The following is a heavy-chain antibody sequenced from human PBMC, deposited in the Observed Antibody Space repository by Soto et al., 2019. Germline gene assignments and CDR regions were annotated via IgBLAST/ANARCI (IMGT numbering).Heavy chain of an antibody. CDR1: DDSISSSGDY. V-gene: IGHV4-39*01. J-gene: IGHJ4*02. CDR3: ARHERASVVTPINY. CDR2: TYSSWKT. Sequence: QLQLRESGPGLVKPSETLSLTCTVSDDSISSSGDYWGWIRQPPGKGLEWVGRTYSSWKTYYNPSLKSRVTISVATSKNQFALKLTSVTAPDTAVYYCARHERASVVTPINYGSQGTLVTVSS. D-gene: IGHD2-21*02.